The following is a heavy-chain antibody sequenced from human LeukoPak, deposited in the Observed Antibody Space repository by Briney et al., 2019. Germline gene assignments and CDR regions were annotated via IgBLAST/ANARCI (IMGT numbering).Heavy chain of an antibody. J-gene: IGHJ4*02. CDR2: IYYTGRA. V-gene: IGHV4-59*01. D-gene: IGHD3-3*01. CDR1: GGSISRYY. Sequence: SETLSLTRTVSGGSISRYYWSWIRQPPGTGLEWIGYIYYTGRADYNPSLKSRVSMSVDTSKNQFSLRVNSMTAADTAVYYCARGDLWSGAPTDWGQGTLVTVSS. CDR3: ARGDLWSGAPTD.